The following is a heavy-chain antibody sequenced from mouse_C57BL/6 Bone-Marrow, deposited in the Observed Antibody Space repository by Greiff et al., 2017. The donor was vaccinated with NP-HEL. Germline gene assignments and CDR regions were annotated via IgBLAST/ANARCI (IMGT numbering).Heavy chain of an antibody. CDR2: IWSGGST. V-gene: IGHV2-2*01. Sequence: VKLQESGPGLVQPSQSLSITCTVSGFSLTSYGVHWVRQSPGKGLEWLGVIWSGGSTDYNAAFISRLSISKDNSKSQVFFKMNSLQADDTAIYYCARKIYYYGSSYGGYAMDYWGQGTSVTVSS. CDR1: GFSLTSYG. D-gene: IGHD1-1*01. J-gene: IGHJ4*01. CDR3: ARKIYYYGSSYGGYAMDY.